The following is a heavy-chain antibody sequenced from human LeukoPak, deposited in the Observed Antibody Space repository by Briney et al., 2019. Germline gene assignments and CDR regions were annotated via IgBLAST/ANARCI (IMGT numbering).Heavy chain of an antibody. CDR3: ARRWEYQLPYYFDY. V-gene: IGHV4-38-2*02. D-gene: IGHD2-2*01. CDR1: GYSISSGYY. J-gene: IGHJ4*02. Sequence: SETLSLTCTVSGYSISSGYYWGWIRQPPGKGLEWIGSIYHSGSTYYNPSLKSRITISVDTSKNQFSLKLSSVTAADTAVYYCARRWEYQLPYYFDYWGQGTLVTVSS. CDR2: IYHSGST.